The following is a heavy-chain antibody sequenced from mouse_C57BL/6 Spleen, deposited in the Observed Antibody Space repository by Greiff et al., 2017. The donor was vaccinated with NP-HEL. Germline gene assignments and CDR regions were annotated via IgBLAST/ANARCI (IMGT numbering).Heavy chain of an antibody. J-gene: IGHJ3*01. CDR2: IYPRDGIT. CDR1: GYTFTSYD. D-gene: IGHD1-2*01. CDR3: AREGVLRLSWFAY. V-gene: IGHV1-85*01. Sequence: QVHVKQSGPELVKPGASVKLSCKASGYTFTSYDINWVKQRPGQGLEWIGWIYPRDGITKYNEKFKGKATLTVDTSSSTAYMERHSLTSEDSAVYFCAREGVLRLSWFAYWGKGTLVTVSA.